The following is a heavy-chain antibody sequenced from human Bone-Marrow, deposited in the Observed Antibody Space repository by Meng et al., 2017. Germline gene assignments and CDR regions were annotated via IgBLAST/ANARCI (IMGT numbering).Heavy chain of an antibody. CDR2: IYPVNSDT. CDR3: AAALIGVAGRTWYFDL. J-gene: IGHJ2*01. V-gene: IGHV5-51*01. CDR1: GYSFTNYW. Sequence: GGSLRLSCQGSGYSFTNYWIGWVRQMPGKGLEWMAIIYPVNSDTKYSPSFQGQVTISVDKSISTVYLQWGSLKASDTAVYYCAAALIGVAGRTWYFDLWGRGTLVTVSS. D-gene: IGHD6-19*01.